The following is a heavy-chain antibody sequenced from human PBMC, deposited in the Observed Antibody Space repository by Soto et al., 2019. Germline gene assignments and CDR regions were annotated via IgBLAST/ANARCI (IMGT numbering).Heavy chain of an antibody. CDR3: AKDQGWELPPLVYYGMDV. J-gene: IGHJ6*02. CDR2: ISYDGSNK. Sequence: PGGSLRLSCAASGFTFSSYGMHWVRQAPGKGLEWVAVISYDGSNKYYADSVKGRFTISRDNSKNTLYLQMNSLRAEDTAVYYCAKDQGWELPPLVYYGMDVWGQGTTVTVSS. CDR1: GFTFSSYG. D-gene: IGHD1-26*01. V-gene: IGHV3-30*18.